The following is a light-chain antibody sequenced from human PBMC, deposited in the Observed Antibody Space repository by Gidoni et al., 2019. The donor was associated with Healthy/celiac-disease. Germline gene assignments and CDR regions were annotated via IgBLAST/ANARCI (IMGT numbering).Light chain of an antibody. CDR2: STN. CDR3: AAWEDSLNGVV. J-gene: IGLJ2*01. Sequence: QSVLTQPRSASGTHGQRVTLTFSGSSSNIGSNTVNWYPQLPGTAPKLLIYSTNQRPSGVPDRFSGSRAGTSPSLAISGLQSEDDADYYCAAWEDSLNGVVFGGGTKLTVL. V-gene: IGLV1-44*01. CDR1: SSNIGSNT.